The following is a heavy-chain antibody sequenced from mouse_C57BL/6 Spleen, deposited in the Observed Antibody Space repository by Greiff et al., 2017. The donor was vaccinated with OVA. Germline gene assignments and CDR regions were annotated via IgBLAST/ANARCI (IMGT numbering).Heavy chain of an antibody. D-gene: IGHD4-1*01. J-gene: IGHJ2*01. Sequence: QVQLQQSGAELVRPGASVTLSCKASGYTFTDYEMHWVKQTPVHGLEWIGAIDPETGGTAYNQKFKGKAILTADKSSSTAYMELRSLTSEDPAVYYCTSRANWDNDFDDWGQGTTLTVSS. V-gene: IGHV1-15*01. CDR3: TSRANWDNDFDD. CDR1: GYTFTDYE. CDR2: IDPETGGT.